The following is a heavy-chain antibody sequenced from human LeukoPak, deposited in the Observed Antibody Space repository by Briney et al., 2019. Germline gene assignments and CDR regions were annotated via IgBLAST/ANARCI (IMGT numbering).Heavy chain of an antibody. CDR2: IYYSGST. V-gene: IGHV4-30-4*01. Sequence: SESLSLTCTVSGDSISSSSYYWSWIRQPPGKGLEWIGYIYYSGSTYYNPSLKSRVTISVDTSKNQFSLKLSSVTAADTAVYYCARDSGWFDPWGQGTLVTVSS. J-gene: IGHJ5*02. CDR1: GDSISSSSYY. D-gene: IGHD1-26*01. CDR3: ARDSGWFDP.